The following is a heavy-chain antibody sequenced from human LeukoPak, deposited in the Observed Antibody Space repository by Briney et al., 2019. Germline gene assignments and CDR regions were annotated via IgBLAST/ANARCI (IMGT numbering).Heavy chain of an antibody. J-gene: IGHJ4*02. CDR1: GFTFSSYS. CDR3: ARDVAGPFDY. CDR2: ISSSGRYI. D-gene: IGHD6-19*01. Sequence: GGSLRLSCVASGFTFSSYSMTWVRQAPGKGLEWVSSISSSGRYIYYTDSVKGRFTISRDNAKNSLYLQMNSLRAEDTAVYFCARDVAGPFDYWGQGTLVTVSS. V-gene: IGHV3-21*01.